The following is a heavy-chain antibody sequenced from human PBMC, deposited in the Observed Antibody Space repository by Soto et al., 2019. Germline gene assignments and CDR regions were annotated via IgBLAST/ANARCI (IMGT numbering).Heavy chain of an antibody. CDR2: IIPIFGTA. Sequence: SVKVSCKASGGTFSSYAISWVRQAPGQGLEWMGGIIPIFGTANYAQKFQGRVTITADESTSTAYMELSSLRSEDTAVYYCAVPVTPNTATIKRYYFDPWGQGTLVTVSS. J-gene: IGHJ4*02. CDR1: GGTFSSYA. V-gene: IGHV1-69*13. CDR3: AVPVTPNTATIKRYYFDP. D-gene: IGHD5-18*01.